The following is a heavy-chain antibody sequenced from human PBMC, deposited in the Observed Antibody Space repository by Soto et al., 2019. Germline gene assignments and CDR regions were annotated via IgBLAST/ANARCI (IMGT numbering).Heavy chain of an antibody. Sequence: EVQLLESGGGLVQPGGSLRLSCAASGFTFNNFALSWVRQAPGKGLEWVSAISGGGDTTYYADSVKGRFTISRDNSKNMLYLQMNSLRAEDTAVYYCGKSGLEYGDGNWFDPWGQGILVTVSS. J-gene: IGHJ5*02. CDR1: GFTFNNFA. CDR2: ISGGGDTT. CDR3: GKSGLEYGDGNWFDP. V-gene: IGHV3-23*01. D-gene: IGHD4-17*01.